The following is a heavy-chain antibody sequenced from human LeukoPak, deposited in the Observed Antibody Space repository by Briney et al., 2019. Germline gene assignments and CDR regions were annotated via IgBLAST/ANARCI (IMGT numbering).Heavy chain of an antibody. Sequence: GGSLRLSCAAPGFTFSSYTMNWVRQAPGKGLEWVSSISSSSSYIYYADSVKGRLTISRDNAKNSLYLQMNSLRAEDTAVYYCARDPTPRYCSGGSCYTHYGMDVWGQGATVTVSS. CDR3: ARDPTPRYCSGGSCYTHYGMDV. J-gene: IGHJ6*02. CDR2: ISSSSSYI. CDR1: GFTFSSYT. V-gene: IGHV3-21*01. D-gene: IGHD2-15*01.